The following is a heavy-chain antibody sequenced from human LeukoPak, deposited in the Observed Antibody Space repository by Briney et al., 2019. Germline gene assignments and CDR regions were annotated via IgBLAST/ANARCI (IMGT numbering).Heavy chain of an antibody. D-gene: IGHD3-9*01. CDR2: IYTSGST. CDR3: ASTNFDWRGHYMDV. V-gene: IGHV4-61*02. J-gene: IGHJ6*03. CDR1: GGSISSGNYY. Sequence: SETLSLTCSVSGGSISSGNYYWSWIRQPAGKGLEWIGRIYTSGSTNYNPSLKSRVTISVDTSKSQFSLKLTSVTAADTALYYCASTNFDWRGHYMDVWGKGTTVTISS.